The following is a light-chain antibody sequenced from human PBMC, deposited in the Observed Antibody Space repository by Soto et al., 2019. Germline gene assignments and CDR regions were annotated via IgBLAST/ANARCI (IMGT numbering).Light chain of an antibody. J-gene: IGKJ5*01. CDR2: DAS. Sequence: EIVLTQSPATLSLSPGERATLSCRASQSVSSYLAWYQQKPGQAPRLLIYDASNMATVIPARFSGSGSGTDFTLTISSLEPEDFAVYYCQQRSNWPITFGQGTRLESK. CDR3: QQRSNWPIT. V-gene: IGKV3-11*01. CDR1: QSVSSY.